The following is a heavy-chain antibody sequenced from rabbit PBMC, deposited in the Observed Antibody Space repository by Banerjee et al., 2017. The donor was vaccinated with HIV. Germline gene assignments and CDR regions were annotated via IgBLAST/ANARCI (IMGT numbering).Heavy chain of an antibody. V-gene: IGHV1S7*01. CDR3: VKDYSGWGADL. Sequence: QLEESGGGLVQPEGSLTLTCTASGFSFSVSYYLSWVRQAPGKGLEWIGYIDPVFCNTYYASWVNGRFTISSHNAQNTLYLQLNSLTAADTATYFCVKDYSGWGADLWGPGTLVTVS. D-gene: IGHD4-1*01. J-gene: IGHJ4*01. CDR2: IDPVFCNT. CDR1: GFSFSVSYY.